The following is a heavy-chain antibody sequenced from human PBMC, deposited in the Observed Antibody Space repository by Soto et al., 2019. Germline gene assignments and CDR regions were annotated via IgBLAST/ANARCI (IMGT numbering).Heavy chain of an antibody. CDR2: ISYSGST. V-gene: IGHV4-59*01. D-gene: IGHD3-16*01. J-gene: IGHJ4*02. CDR1: GGSISSYY. Sequence: PSETLSLTCTVSGGSISSYYWTWIRQPPGKGLEWIGYISYSGSTNYSPSLRGRVTISLDTSKSQFSLNLNSVTAADTAVYYCARDRFFDYWGQGTLVTVSS. CDR3: ARDRFFDY.